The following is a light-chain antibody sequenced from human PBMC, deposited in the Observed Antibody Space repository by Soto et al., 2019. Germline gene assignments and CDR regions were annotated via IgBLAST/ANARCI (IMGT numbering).Light chain of an antibody. J-gene: IGKJ1*01. Sequence: DTQMTQSPSYLSASVGDRISITCRASQTASNYVNWYQQKPGKAPTLLISATSTLQSGVPPRFRGSGSGTDFTLTITSLQPEDFATYYCQQPYTTPRTFGQGTKVEIK. V-gene: IGKV1-39*01. CDR3: QQPYTTPRT. CDR1: QTASNY. CDR2: ATS.